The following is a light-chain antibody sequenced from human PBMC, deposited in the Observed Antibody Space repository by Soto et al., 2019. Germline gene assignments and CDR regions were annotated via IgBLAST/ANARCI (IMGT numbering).Light chain of an antibody. Sequence: EIVMTQSPANLSLSPGGRATLSCRASQTVHSNLAWYQQKSGQAPRLLIYAATTRATGIPARISGSGSGTEFTLTITSLQSEDSAVYFCHQYSDWPVYTFGRGTKLEIK. CDR2: AAT. J-gene: IGKJ2*01. CDR1: QTVHSN. CDR3: HQYSDWPVYT. V-gene: IGKV3D-15*01.